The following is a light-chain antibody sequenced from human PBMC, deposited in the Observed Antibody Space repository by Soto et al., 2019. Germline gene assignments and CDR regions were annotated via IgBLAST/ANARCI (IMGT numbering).Light chain of an antibody. CDR1: SSDVGGYNY. CDR2: DVS. V-gene: IGLV2-14*01. Sequence: QSALTQPASVSGSPGQSITISCTGTSSDVGGYNYVSWHQQHPGKAPKLMIFDVSNRPSGVSNRFSGSKSGNTASLTISGLQAEDGADYYCTSYTSSSTYVFGTGTKLTVL. CDR3: TSYTSSSTYV. J-gene: IGLJ1*01.